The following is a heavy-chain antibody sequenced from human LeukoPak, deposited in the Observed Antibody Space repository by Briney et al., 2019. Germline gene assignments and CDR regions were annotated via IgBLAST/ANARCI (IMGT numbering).Heavy chain of an antibody. J-gene: IGHJ4*02. CDR2: ISGSGGST. CDR1: GFTFSSYA. Sequence: GGSLRLSCAASGFTFSSYAMSWVRQAPGKGLEWVSAISGSGGSTYYADSVKGRFTISRDNSKNTLYLQMNSLRAEDTAVYYCAKTIYYYDSSGYYDYWGQGTLVTASS. CDR3: AKTIYYYDSSGYYDY. V-gene: IGHV3-23*01. D-gene: IGHD3-22*01.